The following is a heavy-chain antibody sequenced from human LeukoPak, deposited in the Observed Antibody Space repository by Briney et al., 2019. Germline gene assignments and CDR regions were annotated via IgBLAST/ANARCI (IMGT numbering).Heavy chain of an antibody. V-gene: IGHV1-24*01. CDR1: GITFSNYG. D-gene: IGHD6-19*01. CDR3: ATVAVAGTRPQP. CDR2: FDPEDGET. Sequence: GGSLRLSCAVSGITFSNYGMHWVRQAPGKGLEWMGGFDPEDGETIYAQKFQGRVTMTEDTSTDTAYMELSSLRSEDTAVYYCATVAVAGTRPQPWGQGTLVTVSS. J-gene: IGHJ4*02.